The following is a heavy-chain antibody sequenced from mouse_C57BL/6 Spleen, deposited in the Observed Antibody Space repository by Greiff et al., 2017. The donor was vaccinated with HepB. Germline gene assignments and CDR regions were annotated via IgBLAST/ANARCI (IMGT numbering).Heavy chain of an antibody. D-gene: IGHD4-1*01. CDR2: IYPGDGDT. J-gene: IGHJ1*03. CDR3: ARELGRV. CDR1: GYAFSSSW. V-gene: IGHV1-82*01. Sequence: QVQLQQSGPELVKPGASVKISCKASGYAFSSSWMNWVKQRPGKGLEWIGRIYPGDGDTNYNGKFKGKATLTADKSSSTAYMQLSSLTSEDSAVYFCARELGRVWGTGTTVTVSS.